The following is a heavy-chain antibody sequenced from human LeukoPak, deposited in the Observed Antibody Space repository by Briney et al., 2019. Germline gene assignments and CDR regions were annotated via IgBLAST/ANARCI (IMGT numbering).Heavy chain of an antibody. J-gene: IGHJ6*03. D-gene: IGHD1-26*01. CDR1: GFTFDDYA. CDR2: ISWNSGSI. V-gene: IGHV3-9*01. CDR3: ARGSSFYYYMDV. Sequence: SGRSLRLSCAASGFTFDDYAMHWVRQAPGKGLEWVSGISWNSGSIGYADSVKGRFTISRDNAKNSLYLQMNSLRAEDTALYYCARGSSFYYYMDVWGKGTTVTVSS.